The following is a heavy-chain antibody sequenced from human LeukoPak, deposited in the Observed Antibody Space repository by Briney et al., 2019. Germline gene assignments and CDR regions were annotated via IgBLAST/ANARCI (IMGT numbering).Heavy chain of an antibody. V-gene: IGHV3-30*04. Sequence: GGSLRLSCAASGFTFSSYALHWVRQAPGKGLEWVAVISYDGNFKYYADSVRGRVSVSRDNSKNTVSLQMNNLRPEDTAVYYCARDQLAYSGYDTLFAYWGQGTLVTVSS. D-gene: IGHD5-12*01. CDR2: ISYDGNFK. J-gene: IGHJ4*02. CDR1: GFTFSSYA. CDR3: ARDQLAYSGYDTLFAY.